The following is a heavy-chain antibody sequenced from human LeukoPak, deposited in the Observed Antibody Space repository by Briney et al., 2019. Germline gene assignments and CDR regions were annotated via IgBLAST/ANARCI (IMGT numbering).Heavy chain of an antibody. V-gene: IGHV3-66*01. J-gene: IGHJ4*02. CDR3: ARDRSFRGNYYFDC. Sequence: GGSLRLSRGASGFSVSNNYMSWVRQAPGKGLEWVSVIYRDDSTYYADSVTGRFTISRDNSRNTLYLQMNSLRAEDTAVYYCARDRSFRGNYYFDCWGQGAQVTVSP. D-gene: IGHD1-26*01. CDR2: IYRDDST. CDR1: GFSVSNNY.